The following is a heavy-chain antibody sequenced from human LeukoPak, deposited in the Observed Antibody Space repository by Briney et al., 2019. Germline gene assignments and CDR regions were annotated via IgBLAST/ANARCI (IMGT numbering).Heavy chain of an antibody. CDR2: MYYSGST. D-gene: IGHD5-24*01. J-gene: IGHJ3*02. Sequence: SETLSLTCTVSGGSVSSGSYYWSWIRQPPGTGLEWIGYMYYSGSTNYNPSLKSRVTISVDTSKNQFSLKLSSVTAADTAVYYCARAKRWRLEPNAFDIWGQGTMVTVPS. V-gene: IGHV4-61*01. CDR3: ARAKRWRLEPNAFDI. CDR1: GGSVSSGSYY.